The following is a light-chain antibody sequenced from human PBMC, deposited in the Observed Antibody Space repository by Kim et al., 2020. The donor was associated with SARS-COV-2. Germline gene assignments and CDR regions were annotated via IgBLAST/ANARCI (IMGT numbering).Light chain of an antibody. V-gene: IGKV1-39*01. CDR3: QQSHNTPYT. CDR1: QSVADY. Sequence: SASVGDRVTITCRPSQSVADYLHWYQHKPGKAPKLLIYATSDLQTGVPSRFSGRGSGTDFTLTISSLEPEDFATYYCQQSHNTPYTFGQGTKLEIK. CDR2: ATS. J-gene: IGKJ2*01.